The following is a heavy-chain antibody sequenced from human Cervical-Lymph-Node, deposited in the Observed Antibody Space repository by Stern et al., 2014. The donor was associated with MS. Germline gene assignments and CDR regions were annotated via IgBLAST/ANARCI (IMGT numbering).Heavy chain of an antibody. D-gene: IGHD2-15*01. V-gene: IGHV5-51*03. CDR2: IYTGDSDT. Sequence: EVQLVESGSEVKKPGESLKISCKVSGYNFNNYWIAWVRQTPGERPEWMGIIYTGDSDTSYGPSLQGPVTISADTSTTTDYMGWSSLKASDTAMYYCARCSPAQSYFGMDVWGQGTSVSVSS. CDR3: ARCSPAQSYFGMDV. CDR1: GYNFNNYW. J-gene: IGHJ6*02.